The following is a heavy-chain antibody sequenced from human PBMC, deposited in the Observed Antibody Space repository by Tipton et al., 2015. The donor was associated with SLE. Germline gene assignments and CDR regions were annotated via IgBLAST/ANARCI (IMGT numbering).Heavy chain of an antibody. D-gene: IGHD3-16*02. Sequence: SLRLSCAASGFTFSDYYMSWIRQAPGKGLEWVSYISSRGRTIYYADTVKGRFTISRDNAKNSLYLQMNSLRAEDTAVYYCARGAYYDYIWGSYRHGDYWGQGTLVTVSS. CDR2: ISSRGRTI. J-gene: IGHJ4*02. CDR3: ARGAYYDYIWGSYRHGDY. CDR1: GFTFSDYY. V-gene: IGHV3-11*04.